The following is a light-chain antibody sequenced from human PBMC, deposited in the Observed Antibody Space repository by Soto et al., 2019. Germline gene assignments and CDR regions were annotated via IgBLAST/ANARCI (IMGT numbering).Light chain of an antibody. CDR3: QQYNNWPPIT. J-gene: IGKJ5*01. V-gene: IGKV3-15*01. Sequence: IVLTQSPGTLSLSPGERATLSCRASQSVSSTYLAWYQQKPGQAPRLLIYGASTRATGIPARFSGSGSGTEFTLTISPLQSEDFAVSSCQQYNNWPPITFGQGTRLEIK. CDR2: GAS. CDR1: QSVSSTY.